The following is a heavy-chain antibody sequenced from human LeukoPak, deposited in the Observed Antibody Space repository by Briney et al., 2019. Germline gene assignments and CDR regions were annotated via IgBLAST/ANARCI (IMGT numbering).Heavy chain of an antibody. D-gene: IGHD6-19*01. V-gene: IGHV1-46*01. CDR3: ARVTSSGCFDY. CDR2: INPRGGST. CDR1: GYTFTSYY. Sequence: ASVKVPGKASGYTFTSYYIHWVRQAPGQGLEWMGIINPRGGSTSYAQKFQGRVTMTRDTSTSTVYMELSSLRSEDTAVYYCARVTSSGCFDYWGPGTLVTVSS. J-gene: IGHJ4*02.